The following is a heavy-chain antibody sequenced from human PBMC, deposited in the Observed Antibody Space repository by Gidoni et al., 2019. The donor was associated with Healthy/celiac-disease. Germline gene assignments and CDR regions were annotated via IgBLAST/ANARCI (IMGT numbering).Heavy chain of an antibody. D-gene: IGHD5-18*01. V-gene: IGHV3-21*01. CDR1: CFTFSRYS. CDR3: ARDGGYSYGDAFDI. CDR2: ISSSSMYI. Sequence: EVQLVESGGGMVKPGGSLVLPCAAPCFTFSRYSMNWVRQATGKGLEGVSSISSSSMYIYDADSVKGRFTISRDNAKNSLYLQMNSLRAEDTAVYYCARDGGYSYGDAFDIWGQGTMVTVSS. J-gene: IGHJ3*02.